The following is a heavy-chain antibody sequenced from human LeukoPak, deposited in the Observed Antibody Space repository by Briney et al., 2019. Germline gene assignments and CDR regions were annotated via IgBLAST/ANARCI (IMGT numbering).Heavy chain of an antibody. CDR1: WFNVSSNY. V-gene: IGHV3-53*05. J-gene: IGHJ4*02. Sequence: PGGSLRLSCAASWFNVSSNYMSWVRQAPGKGLEWVSVIYSGGSTYYADSVKGRFTISRDNSKNTLYLQMNSLRAEDTAVYYCARDQEGDYGGTSYLYWGQGTLVTVSS. CDR3: ARDQEGDYGGTSYLY. D-gene: IGHD4-23*01. CDR2: IYSGGST.